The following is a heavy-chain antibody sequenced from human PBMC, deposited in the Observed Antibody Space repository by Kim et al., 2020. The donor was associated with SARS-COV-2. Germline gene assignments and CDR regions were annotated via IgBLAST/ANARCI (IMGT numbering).Heavy chain of an antibody. J-gene: IGHJ4*02. V-gene: IGHV4-39*01. D-gene: IGHD6-19*01. CDR3: SQGQQWLVGGGDY. Sequence: STPSPKMRVPLSVDTSKNQFSLKLSSVTAADTAVYYCSQGQQWLVGGGDYWGQGTLVTVSS.